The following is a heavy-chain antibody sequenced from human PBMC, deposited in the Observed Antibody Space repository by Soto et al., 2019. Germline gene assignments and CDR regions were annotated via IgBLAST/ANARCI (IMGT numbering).Heavy chain of an antibody. CDR2: IYYSGST. Sequence: SETLSLTCTVSGGSISGGGYYWSWIRQHPGKGLEWIGYIYYSGSTYYNPSLKSRVTISVDTSKNQFSLKLSSVTAADTAVYYCARVYYDFWSGYYAWFDPWGQGTLVTVSS. CDR3: ARVYYDFWSGYYAWFDP. V-gene: IGHV4-31*03. D-gene: IGHD3-3*01. J-gene: IGHJ5*02. CDR1: GGSISGGGYY.